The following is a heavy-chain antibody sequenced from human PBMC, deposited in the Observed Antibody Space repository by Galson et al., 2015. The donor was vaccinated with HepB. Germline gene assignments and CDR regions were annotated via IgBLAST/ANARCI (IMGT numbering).Heavy chain of an antibody. Sequence: SLRLSCAASGFTFSTYDMHWVRQATGKGLEWVSAIGIAGDTYYPGSVKGRFTISRENAKNSLYLQMNSLRAGDTAVYYCARQSARLWFGEPRYFDLWGRGTLVTVSS. CDR1: GFTFSTYD. CDR3: ARQSARLWFGEPRYFDL. D-gene: IGHD3-10*01. J-gene: IGHJ2*01. V-gene: IGHV3-13*01. CDR2: IGIAGDT.